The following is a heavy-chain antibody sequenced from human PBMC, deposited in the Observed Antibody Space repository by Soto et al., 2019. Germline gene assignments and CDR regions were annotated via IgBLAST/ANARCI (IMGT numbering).Heavy chain of an antibody. J-gene: IGHJ4*02. CDR2: IKQDGSEK. Sequence: GGSLRLSCAASGFTFSSYWMSWVRQAPGKGLEWVANIKQDGSEKYYVDSVKGRFTISRDNAKNSLYLQMNSLGVEDTAVYYCARGGSGYYRGSFGYWGQGTLVTVSS. V-gene: IGHV3-7*04. CDR1: GFTFSSYW. CDR3: ARGGSGYYRGSFGY. D-gene: IGHD3-3*01.